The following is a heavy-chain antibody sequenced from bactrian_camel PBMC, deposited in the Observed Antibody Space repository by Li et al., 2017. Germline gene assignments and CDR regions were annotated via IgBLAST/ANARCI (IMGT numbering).Heavy chain of an antibody. Sequence: HVQLVESGGGSVQAGGSLRLSCTASGFTFDDSDMGWYRQAPGNECELVSTINVAGQIYNADFVKGRFTISQDAATKVLYLHMNDLKPEDTAIYYCATDSPAACEYCSGGYCSLLLGYRGQGTQVTVS. CDR3: ATDSPAACEYCSGGYCSLLLGY. D-gene: IGHD2*01. CDR2: INVAGQI. J-gene: IGHJ6*01. CDR1: GFTFDDSD. V-gene: IGHV3S55*01.